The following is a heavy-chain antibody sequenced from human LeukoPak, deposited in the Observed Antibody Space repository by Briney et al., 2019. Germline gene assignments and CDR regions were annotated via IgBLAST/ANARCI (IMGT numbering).Heavy chain of an antibody. V-gene: IGHV4-4*02. D-gene: IGHD3-9*01. CDR2: IFHSGST. Sequence: SETLSLTCAVSGDSLNTNTWWSWVRQPPGKGLEWTGEIFHSGSTNYHPSLESRLTISMDKSKNQFSLKLSSVTAADTAVYYCATDYGILTGSESPDVFDLWGQGTMVTVSS. J-gene: IGHJ3*01. CDR3: ATDYGILTGSESPDVFDL. CDR1: GDSLNTNTW.